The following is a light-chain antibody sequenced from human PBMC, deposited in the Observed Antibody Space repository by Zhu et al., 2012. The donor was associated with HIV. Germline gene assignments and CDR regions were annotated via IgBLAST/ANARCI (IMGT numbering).Light chain of an antibody. J-gene: IGKJ1*01. CDR2: KAS. CDR1: HSIRNW. CDR3: QQYNSISPWT. V-gene: IGKV1-5*03. Sequence: DVQMTQSPSILSASVGDRVTITCRASHSIRNWLAWYQQKPGKAPKLLIYKASSLESGVPSRFSGSGYETEFTLTINNLQPDDFATYYCQQYNSISPWTFGQGTRVETK.